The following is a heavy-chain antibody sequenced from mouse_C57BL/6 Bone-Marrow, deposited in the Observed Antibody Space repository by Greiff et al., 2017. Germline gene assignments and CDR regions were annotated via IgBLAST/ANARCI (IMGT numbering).Heavy chain of an antibody. CDR3: ALITTVVKGYFDY. CDR1: GYTFTSYW. J-gene: IGHJ2*01. V-gene: IGHV1-5*01. Sequence: EVQLQESGTVLARPGASVKMSCKTSGYTFTSYWMHWVKQRPGQGLEWIGDIYPGNSDTSYNQKFKGKATLTAVTSASTAYMELSSLTNEDSAVYYCALITTVVKGYFDYWGQGTTLTVSS. D-gene: IGHD1-1*01. CDR2: IYPGNSDT.